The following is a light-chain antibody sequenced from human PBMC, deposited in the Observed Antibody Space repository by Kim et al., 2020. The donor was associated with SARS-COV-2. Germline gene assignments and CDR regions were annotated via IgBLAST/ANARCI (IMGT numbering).Light chain of an antibody. J-gene: IGLJ2*01. CDR2: KNS. Sequence: RVTNSCSGTVANVVSNYIYWYRQLTTMAPKLLIHKNSRRPSGVPDRFTGSKSGASASLAISGLRSEDKATYYCAAWDDSLSNWLFGGGTELAVL. CDR3: AAWDDSLSNWL. V-gene: IGLV1-47*01. CDR1: VANVVSNY.